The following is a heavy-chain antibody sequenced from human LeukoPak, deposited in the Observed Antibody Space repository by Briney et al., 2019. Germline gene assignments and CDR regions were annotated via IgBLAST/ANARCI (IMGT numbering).Heavy chain of an antibody. CDR1: GFTFSNYG. D-gene: IGHD5-12*01. Sequence: QPGGSLRLSCAPSGFTFSNYGMHWVRQAPGKGLEWVAFIPYDGTNKYHADSVKGRFTISRDNSKNSLYLQMNSLRAGDTAVYYCARGALVATSDGAFDIWGQGTMVTVSS. CDR2: IPYDGTNK. V-gene: IGHV3-30*02. CDR3: ARGALVATSDGAFDI. J-gene: IGHJ3*02.